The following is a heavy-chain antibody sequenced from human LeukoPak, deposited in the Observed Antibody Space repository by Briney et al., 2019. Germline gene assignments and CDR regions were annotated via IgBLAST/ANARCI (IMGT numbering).Heavy chain of an antibody. CDR1: GFTFSNSA. V-gene: IGHV3-23*01. CDR2: ISGSGGST. Sequence: PGGSLRLSCATSGFTFSNSALSWVRQAPGKGLEWVSDISGSGGSTYYADSVKGRFTISRDNSKNTLYLQMNSLRAEDTAVYYCATYRQVLLPFESWGQGTLVTVSS. J-gene: IGHJ4*02. CDR3: ATYRQVLLPFES. D-gene: IGHD2-8*02.